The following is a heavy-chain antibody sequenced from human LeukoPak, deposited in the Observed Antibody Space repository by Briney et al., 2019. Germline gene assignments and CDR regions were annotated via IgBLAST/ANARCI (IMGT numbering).Heavy chain of an antibody. CDR2: IYYSGIT. D-gene: IGHD1-26*01. V-gene: IGHV4-39*07. Sequence: SETLSLTCTVSGASITSDIYYWGWIRQPPGKGLEWVGNIYYSGITYYNPSLKSRVTISVDTSKNQFSLKLSSVTAADTAVYYCARDDGSGRYYLYWYFDLWGRGTLVTVSS. CDR3: ARDDGSGRYYLYWYFDL. J-gene: IGHJ2*01. CDR1: GASITSDIYY.